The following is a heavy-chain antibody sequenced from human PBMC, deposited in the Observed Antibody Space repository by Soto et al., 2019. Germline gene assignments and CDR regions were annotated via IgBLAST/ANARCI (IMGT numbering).Heavy chain of an antibody. J-gene: IGHJ2*01. Sequence: EVQLVESGGGLVKPGRSLRLSCAASGFTLSTYGMNWVRQAPGKGLEWVSAISSSSTYTYYADSLKGRFTISRDNAKNSLFLQMNSLRTEDTAVYYCARDLGGYSSRFDLWGRGTLVTVSS. CDR2: ISSSSTYT. V-gene: IGHV3-21*01. CDR1: GFTLSTYG. CDR3: ARDLGGYSSRFDL. D-gene: IGHD5-18*01.